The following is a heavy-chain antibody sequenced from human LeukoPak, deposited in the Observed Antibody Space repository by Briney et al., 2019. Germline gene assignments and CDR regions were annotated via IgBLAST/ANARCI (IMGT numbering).Heavy chain of an antibody. CDR3: ARGPRGDIVLMVYATRYYYGMDV. Sequence: SETLSLTCAVYGGSFSGYYWSWIRQPPGKGLEWIGEINHSGSTNYNPSLKSRVTISVDTSKNQFSLKLSSVTAAETAVYYCARGPRGDIVLMVYATRYYYGMDVWGQGTTVTVSS. CDR2: INHSGST. CDR1: GGSFSGYY. J-gene: IGHJ6*02. D-gene: IGHD2-8*01. V-gene: IGHV4-34*01.